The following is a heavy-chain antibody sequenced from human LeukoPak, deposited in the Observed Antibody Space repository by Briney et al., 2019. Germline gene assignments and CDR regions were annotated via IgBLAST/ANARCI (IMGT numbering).Heavy chain of an antibody. V-gene: IGHV3-30*18. Sequence: GGSLRLSCAASGFTFSNYGMHWVRQAPGKGLEWVAVISYDGNIKYYADSVKGRFTISRDNSENTLYLQMNSLRPEDTAVYYCAKERGYGGNSGMGYWGQGTLVTVSS. D-gene: IGHD4-23*01. CDR2: ISYDGNIK. CDR1: GFTFSNYG. CDR3: AKERGYGGNSGMGY. J-gene: IGHJ4*02.